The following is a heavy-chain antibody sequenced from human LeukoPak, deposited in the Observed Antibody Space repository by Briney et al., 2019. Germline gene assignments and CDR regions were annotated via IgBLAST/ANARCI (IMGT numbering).Heavy chain of an antibody. CDR2: IYYSGST. D-gene: IGHD3-16*01. Sequence: SETLSLTCTVSGGSISGYYWSWIRQPPGRGLEWIGYIYYSGSTNYNPSLKSRVTISVDTSKNQFSLKLSSVTAADTAVYYCARTSRRYDYVWGSSSGAIDYWGQGTLVTVSS. CDR3: ARTSRRYDYVWGSSSGAIDY. V-gene: IGHV4-59*08. J-gene: IGHJ4*02. CDR1: GGSISGYY.